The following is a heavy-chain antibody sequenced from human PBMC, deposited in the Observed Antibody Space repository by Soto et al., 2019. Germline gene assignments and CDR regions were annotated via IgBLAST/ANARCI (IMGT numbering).Heavy chain of an antibody. D-gene: IGHD3-10*01. J-gene: IGHJ4*02. CDR2: IDGSGGST. V-gene: IGHV3-23*01. Sequence: EVQLLESGGRLVQPGGSLRLSCAASGLTFRNYGMTWVRQAPGKGLEWVSGIDGSGGSTFYADSVKGRFTISRDNSKNTLYLQMNSLRAEDTAMYYCAKTRETLRGVFSDYWGQGTLVTVSS. CDR3: AKTRETLRGVFSDY. CDR1: GLTFRNYG.